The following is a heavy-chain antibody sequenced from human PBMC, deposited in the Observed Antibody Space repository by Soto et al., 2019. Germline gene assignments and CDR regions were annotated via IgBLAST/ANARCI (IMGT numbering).Heavy chain of an antibody. V-gene: IGHV3-7*01. CDR2: IKQDGREK. CDR3: TRDQDDSNDASDI. J-gene: IGHJ3*02. CDR1: GFIFRNYW. D-gene: IGHD3-3*01. Sequence: PGGSLRLSCGASGFIFRNYWMSWVRQAPGKGLEWVANIKQDGREKYYVDSVKGRFTISRDNAKNSLYLEMNSPRAEDTAMYFCTRDQDDSNDASDIWGQGTMVTVSS.